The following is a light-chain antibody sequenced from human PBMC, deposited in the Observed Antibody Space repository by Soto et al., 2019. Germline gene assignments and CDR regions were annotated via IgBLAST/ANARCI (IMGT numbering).Light chain of an antibody. V-gene: IGKV3-20*01. CDR2: GAS. CDR3: QQYGTSPWT. Sequence: EIVLTQSPGTLSLSPGERATLSCRASQSVSSSYLGWYQQKPGQAPRLLIYGASIRATGIPDRFSGSGSGTDFTLIISRLEPEDFAVYFCQQYGTSPWTFGQGTKVETK. J-gene: IGKJ1*01. CDR1: QSVSSSY.